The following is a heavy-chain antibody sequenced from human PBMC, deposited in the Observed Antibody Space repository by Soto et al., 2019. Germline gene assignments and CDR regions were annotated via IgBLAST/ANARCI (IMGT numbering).Heavy chain of an antibody. J-gene: IGHJ4*02. CDR2: ISGSDGRT. CDR3: AKGVSQYTPLALFDY. Sequence: GGSLRLSCAASGFTFSSYAMSWVRQAPGKGLEWVSTISGSDGRTYSTDSVKGRFTISRDNSRNTAYLQMNSLRVEDTAVYYCAKGVSQYTPLALFDYWGRGTLVTFSS. CDR1: GFTFSSYA. V-gene: IGHV3-23*01. D-gene: IGHD3-10*01.